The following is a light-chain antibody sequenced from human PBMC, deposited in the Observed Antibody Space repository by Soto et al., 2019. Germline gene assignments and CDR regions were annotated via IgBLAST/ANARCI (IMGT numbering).Light chain of an antibody. J-gene: IGKJ1*01. CDR1: QSVLYSSNNKNY. CDR3: EQYSSSPRET. CDR2: WAS. V-gene: IGKV4-1*01. Sequence: DIVMTQSPDSLAVSLGERATINCKSSQSVLYSSNNKNYLAWYQQKPGQPPKLLIYWASNRDSGLPDRFGGSVSGTDYAHTLSRLQAVVVGVYCCEQYSSSPRETFGQGTKVEIK.